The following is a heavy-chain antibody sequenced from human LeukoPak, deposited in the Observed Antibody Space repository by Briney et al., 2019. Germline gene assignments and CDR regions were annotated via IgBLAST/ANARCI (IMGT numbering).Heavy chain of an antibody. CDR3: ARQETLGVWFGETGGYFDY. J-gene: IGHJ4*02. CDR2: INHSGST. V-gene: IGHV4-34*01. D-gene: IGHD3-10*01. CDR1: GGSFSGYY. Sequence: SETLSLTCAVYGGSFSGYYWSWIRQPPGKGLEWIGEINHSGSTNYNPSLKSRVTISVDTSKNQFSLKLSSVTAADTAVYYCARQETLGVWFGETGGYFDYWGQGTLVTVSS.